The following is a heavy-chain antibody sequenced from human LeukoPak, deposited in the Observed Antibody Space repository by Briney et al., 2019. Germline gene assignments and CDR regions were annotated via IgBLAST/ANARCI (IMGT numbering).Heavy chain of an antibody. J-gene: IGHJ4*02. V-gene: IGHV1-2*02. Sequence: ASVKVCCKASGYTFTDYYMHLVRQAPGQGLERMGWINPNSGGTNFAQKFQGRVAMTRDTSISTAYLELGSLRSDDTAVYFCARARWQLVPYFDSWGQGTLVTVSS. CDR3: ARARWQLVPYFDS. CDR2: INPNSGGT. CDR1: GYTFTDYY. D-gene: IGHD6-6*01.